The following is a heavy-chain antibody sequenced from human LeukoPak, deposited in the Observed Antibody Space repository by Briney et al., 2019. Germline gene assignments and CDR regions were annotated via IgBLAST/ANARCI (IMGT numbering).Heavy chain of an antibody. D-gene: IGHD1-26*01. CDR3: ARDQDLGR. CDR2: IYYSGST. Sequence: SETLSLTCTVSGGSISSYYWSWIRQPPGKGLEWIGYIYYSGSTNYNPSLKSRVTISVDTSKNQFSLKLSSVTAADTAVYYCARDQDLGRWGQGTLVTVSS. CDR1: GGSISSYY. V-gene: IGHV4-59*01. J-gene: IGHJ4*02.